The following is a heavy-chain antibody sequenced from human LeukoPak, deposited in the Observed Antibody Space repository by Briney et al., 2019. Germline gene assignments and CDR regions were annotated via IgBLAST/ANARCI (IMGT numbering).Heavy chain of an antibody. V-gene: IGHV1-24*01. CDR1: GYTLTELS. CDR3: AGLTGDRYYYYYMDV. Sequence: ASVKVSCKVSGYTLTELSMHWVRQAPGKGLEWMGGFDPEDGETIYAQKFQGRVTMTEDTSTDTAYMELSSLRSEDTAVYYCAGLTGDRYYYYYMDVWGKGTTVTVSS. CDR2: FDPEDGET. J-gene: IGHJ6*03. D-gene: IGHD7-27*01.